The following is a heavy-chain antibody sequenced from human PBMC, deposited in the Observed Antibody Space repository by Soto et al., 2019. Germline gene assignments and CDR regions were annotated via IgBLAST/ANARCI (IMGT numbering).Heavy chain of an antibody. CDR2: INSDGIST. CDR1: GFTFSSYW. J-gene: IGHJ6*02. CDR3: ARDSYSNYYYYYGMDV. V-gene: IGHV3-74*01. D-gene: IGHD4-4*01. Sequence: AGGSLRLSCAASGFTFSSYWMHWVRQAPGKGLVWVSRINSDGISTSYADSVKGRFTISRDNAKNTLYLQMNSLRAEDTAVYYCARDSYSNYYYYYGMDVWGQGTTVTVS.